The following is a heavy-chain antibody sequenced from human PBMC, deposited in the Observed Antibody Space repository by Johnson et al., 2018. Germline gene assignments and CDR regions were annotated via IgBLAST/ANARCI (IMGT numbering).Heavy chain of an antibody. CDR3: ARDSYPGIEGVPLAY. D-gene: IGHD1-26*01. Sequence: QVQLQEAGPGLVKPTQTLSLTCTVSGGSIRSADYYWSWIRQPPGKGLEWIGYIYYSGITYSNPSLKRGITISLDPPKNQFPLKLSSVTAADTAVYFCARDSYPGIEGVPLAYWGQGTLVTVSS. J-gene: IGHJ4*02. CDR1: GGSIRSADYY. V-gene: IGHV4-30-4*01. CDR2: IYYSGIT.